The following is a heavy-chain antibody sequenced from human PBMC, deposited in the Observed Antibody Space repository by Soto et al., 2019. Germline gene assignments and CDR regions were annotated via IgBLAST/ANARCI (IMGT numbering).Heavy chain of an antibody. J-gene: IGHJ4*02. V-gene: IGHV3-9*01. Sequence: DVQLVESGGGLVQPGRSLRLSCGASGFTFDDYAMHWVRQAPGKGLEWVSSISWNSGNIGYADSVKGRFIISRDNAKNSLYLQMNSLRPEDTALYYCVKGSSTTNFSYFDYWGQGTLVTVSS. CDR3: VKGSSTTNFSYFDY. CDR2: ISWNSGNI. CDR1: GFTFDDYA. D-gene: IGHD2-2*01.